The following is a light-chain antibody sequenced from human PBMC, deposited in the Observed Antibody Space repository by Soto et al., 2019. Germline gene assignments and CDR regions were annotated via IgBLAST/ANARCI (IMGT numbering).Light chain of an antibody. CDR3: CSYAGSSTWV. CDR2: EVN. J-gene: IGLJ1*01. V-gene: IGLV2-23*02. CDR1: SSDIGGFDL. Sequence: QSALTQPDSLSGSPGQSITISCTGSSSDIGGFDLVSWYQQHPGKAPRLLLYEVNKRPSGVSNRFSGSKSGNTASLTISGLQADDEAHYYCCSYAGSSTWVFGTGTKVTVL.